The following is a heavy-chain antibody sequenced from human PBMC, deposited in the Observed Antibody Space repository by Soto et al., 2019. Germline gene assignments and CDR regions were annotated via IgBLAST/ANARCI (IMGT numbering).Heavy chain of an antibody. CDR1: GFTFSTYG. J-gene: IGHJ4*02. V-gene: IGHV3-30*03. D-gene: IGHD3-22*01. Sequence: GGTLRLSCAASGFTFSTYGMHWVRQAPGKGLEWVAVISYDGTNEYYADSVKGRVTISRDNSENTLYLQMNSLRAEDTAVYDFLSTMIAVGIWGQGTLVTVSS. CDR3: LSTMIAVGI. CDR2: ISYDGTNE.